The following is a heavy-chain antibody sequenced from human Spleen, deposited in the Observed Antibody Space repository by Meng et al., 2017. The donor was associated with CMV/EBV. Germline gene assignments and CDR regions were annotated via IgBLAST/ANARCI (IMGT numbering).Heavy chain of an antibody. V-gene: IGHV3-15*01. Sequence: IRQASGKGLTWIGRIYRETDDGKIEYSGSVKGRFIISRDDVKNVLYLQKNSLKTEDTAVYYCAAQRYDFWSGYYSGWFGPWGQGTLVTVSS. CDR3: AAQRYDFWSGYYSGWFGP. J-gene: IGHJ5*02. D-gene: IGHD3-3*01. CDR2: IYRETDDGKI.